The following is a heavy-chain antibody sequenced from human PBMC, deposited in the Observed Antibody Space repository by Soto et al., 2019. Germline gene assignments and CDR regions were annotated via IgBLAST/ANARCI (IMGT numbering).Heavy chain of an antibody. CDR2: ISCCGGTA. D-gene: IGHD6-19*01. Sequence: EVQLLESGGDLVRPGESLRLSCAASGFNFNKYAMSWVRQAPGEGLEWVSGISCCGGTAYYADSVKGRVTIARDDSKNTLFLHRKSLRVEDTAEYYCAKADGEQWLLPHLENWGRGTLVTVS. V-gene: IGHV3-23*01. CDR1: GFNFNKYA. CDR3: AKADGEQWLLPHLEN. J-gene: IGHJ4*02.